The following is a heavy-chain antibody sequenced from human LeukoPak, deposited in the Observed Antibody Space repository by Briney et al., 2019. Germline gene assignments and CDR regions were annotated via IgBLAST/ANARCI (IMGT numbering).Heavy chain of an antibody. D-gene: IGHD5-24*01. CDR3: TRDAYNFNDFDY. J-gene: IGHJ4*02. Sequence: GRSLRLSCAVSEFTFSHFAMHWVRQAPGKGLEWVAVVSSHGNDGYYADSVKGRFTISRDNSKNTLYLQIDSLRAEDTAIYYSTRDAYNFNDFDYWGQGTLVTVSS. CDR1: EFTFSHFA. V-gene: IGHV3-30*01. CDR2: VSSHGNDG.